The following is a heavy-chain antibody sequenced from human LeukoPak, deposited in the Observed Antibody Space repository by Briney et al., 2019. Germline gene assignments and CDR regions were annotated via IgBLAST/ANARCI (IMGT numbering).Heavy chain of an antibody. Sequence: GGSLRLSCAASGFTFSTYWMHWVRQAPGKGLVWVSRINSDGSRTTYADSVKGRFTISRDNAKNTLYLQMNSLRTEDTAVYYCAKGNVYGGNGMDVWGQGTTVTVSS. CDR1: GFTFSTYW. V-gene: IGHV3-74*01. D-gene: IGHD4/OR15-4a*01. CDR2: INSDGSRT. J-gene: IGHJ6*02. CDR3: AKGNVYGGNGMDV.